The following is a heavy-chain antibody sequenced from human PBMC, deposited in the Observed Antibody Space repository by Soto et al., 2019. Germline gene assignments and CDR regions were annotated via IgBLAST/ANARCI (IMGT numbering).Heavy chain of an antibody. CDR2: IIPIFGTA. V-gene: IGHV1-69*01. J-gene: IGHJ3*02. CDR3: ARVNGMITFGGVIVPDAFDI. CDR1: GGTFSSYA. D-gene: IGHD3-16*02. Sequence: QVQLVQSGAEVKKPGSSVKVSCKASGGTFSSYAISWVRQAPGQGLEWMGGIIPIFGTANYAQKFQGRVTITAVESTSTAYMELSSLRSEDTAVYYCARVNGMITFGGVIVPDAFDIWGKGTMVTVSS.